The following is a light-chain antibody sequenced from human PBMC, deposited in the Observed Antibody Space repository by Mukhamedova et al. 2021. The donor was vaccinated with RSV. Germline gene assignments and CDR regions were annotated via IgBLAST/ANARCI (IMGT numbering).Light chain of an antibody. Sequence: WYQRRVHGKAPKLLIYAASTLQSGVPSRFSGSGSETDFTLTINSLQPEDVATYYCQKYDSAPLTFGGGTKVEIK. CDR3: QKYDSAPLT. V-gene: IGKV1-27*01. J-gene: IGKJ4*01. CDR2: AAS.